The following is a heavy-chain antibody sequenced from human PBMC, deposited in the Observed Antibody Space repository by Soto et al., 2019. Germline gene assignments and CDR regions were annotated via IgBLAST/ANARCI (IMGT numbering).Heavy chain of an antibody. J-gene: IGHJ4*02. V-gene: IGHV3-30-3*01. D-gene: IGHD6-13*01. CDR1: GFIFSNYA. CDR3: ARAGYSSSWYVTDY. CDR2: ISYDGINK. Sequence: QVQLVESGGGVVQPGRSLRLSCAASGFIFSNYAVHWVRQAPGKGLEWVAVISYDGINKNYADSVKGRFTISRDNSKNTLYLQMNSLRAEDTAVYYCARAGYSSSWYVTDYWGQGTLVTVSS.